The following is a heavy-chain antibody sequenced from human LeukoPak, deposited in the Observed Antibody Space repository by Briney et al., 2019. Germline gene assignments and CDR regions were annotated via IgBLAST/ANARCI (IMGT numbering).Heavy chain of an antibody. Sequence: GGSLRLSCAASGFTFSSYAMSWVRQAPGKGLEWVSGINGSGGIRYYADSVKGRFTISRDNSKNTLYLQMNSLRAEDTAVYYCAKGTWDLLPSHYYYGMDVWGQGATVTVSS. CDR1: GFTFSSYA. V-gene: IGHV3-23*01. CDR3: AKGTWDLLPSHYYYGMDV. J-gene: IGHJ6*02. D-gene: IGHD1-26*01. CDR2: INGSGGIR.